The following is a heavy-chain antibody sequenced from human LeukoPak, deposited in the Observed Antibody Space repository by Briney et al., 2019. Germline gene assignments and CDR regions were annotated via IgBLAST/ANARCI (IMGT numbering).Heavy chain of an antibody. D-gene: IGHD1-1*01. V-gene: IGHV3-30*18. Sequence: GGALRLSCAASGFTFSRYGMDWVRQAPGKGLEWVAVISSDGSNKYYADSVKGRFTISRDNSKNTLYLQMNSLRAEDTAVYYCAKDRVEYHGNGYFDYWGQGTLVTVSS. CDR2: ISSDGSNK. J-gene: IGHJ4*02. CDR3: AKDRVEYHGNGYFDY. CDR1: GFTFSRYG.